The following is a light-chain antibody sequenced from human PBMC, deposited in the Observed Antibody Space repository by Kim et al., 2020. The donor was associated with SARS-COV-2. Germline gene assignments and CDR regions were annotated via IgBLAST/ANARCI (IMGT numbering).Light chain of an antibody. CDR2: GAS. CDR3: QQYNNWPPVYT. V-gene: IGKV3-15*01. Sequence: PGERATLSCRASQTIRSNLAWYQQKPGQAPRLLIYGASTRATGIPARFSGSGSGTDFTLTISSLQSEDFAIYYCQQYNNWPPVYTFGQGTKL. CDR1: QTIRSN. J-gene: IGKJ2*01.